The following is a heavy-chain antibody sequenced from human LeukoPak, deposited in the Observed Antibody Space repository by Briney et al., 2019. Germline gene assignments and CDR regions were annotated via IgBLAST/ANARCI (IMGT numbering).Heavy chain of an antibody. CDR2: INPSGGST. V-gene: IGHV1-46*01. Sequence: ASVKVSCKASGYTFTSYYMHWVRQAPGQGLEWMGKINPSGGSTTYAQKFQGRVTMTRDTSTSTVYMEVISLRSGDTAVYYCAKGSNWAFYFDYWGQGTLVTVSS. D-gene: IGHD4-11*01. J-gene: IGHJ4*02. CDR3: AKGSNWAFYFDY. CDR1: GYTFTSYY.